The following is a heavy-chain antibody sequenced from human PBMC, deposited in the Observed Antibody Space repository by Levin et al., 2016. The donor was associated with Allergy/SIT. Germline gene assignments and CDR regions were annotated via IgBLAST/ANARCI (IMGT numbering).Heavy chain of an antibody. CDR3: ARDRAAQGN. D-gene: IGHD6-25*01. CDR1: GYSFTRYG. CDR2: IAAYNGRT. J-gene: IGHJ4*02. V-gene: IGHV1-18*01. Sequence: ASVKVSCKASGYSFTRYGISWVRQAPGQGFEWMGWIAAYNGRTDYAQKFQGRVTMSIDPYTNTAYMDLRSLRPDDTALYYCARDRAAQGNWGQGTLVTVSS.